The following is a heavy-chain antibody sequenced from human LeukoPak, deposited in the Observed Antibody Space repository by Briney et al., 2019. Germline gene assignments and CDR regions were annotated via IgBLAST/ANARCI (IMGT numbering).Heavy chain of an antibody. CDR3: ARDLGANVPATAPIDY. V-gene: IGHV3-21*01. J-gene: IGHJ4*02. CDR2: IGSSSSYI. D-gene: IGHD2-2*01. Sequence: KPGGSLRLSCAASGFTFSSYSMNWVRQAPGKGLEWVSSIGSSSSYIYYADSVKGRFTISRDNAKNSLYLQMNSLRAEDTAVYYCARDLGANVPATAPIDYWGQGTLVTVSS. CDR1: GFTFSSYS.